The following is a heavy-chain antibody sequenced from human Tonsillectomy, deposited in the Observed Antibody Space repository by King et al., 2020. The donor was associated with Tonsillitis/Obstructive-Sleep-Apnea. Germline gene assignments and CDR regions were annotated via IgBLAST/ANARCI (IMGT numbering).Heavy chain of an antibody. V-gene: IGHV3-23*04. D-gene: IGHD4-11*01. CDR3: AKGGEGFGMTTVTDFDY. CDR1: GFTFSSYA. J-gene: IGHJ4*02. Sequence: VQLVESGGGLVQPGGSLRLSCAASGFTFSSYAMSWVRQAPGKGLEWVSVIGCCGGIPYFADSVKGRFTRSRDNSKTTLYLQMNSLRAEDTAVYYCAKGGEGFGMTTVTDFDYWGQGTLVTVSS. CDR2: IGCCGGIP.